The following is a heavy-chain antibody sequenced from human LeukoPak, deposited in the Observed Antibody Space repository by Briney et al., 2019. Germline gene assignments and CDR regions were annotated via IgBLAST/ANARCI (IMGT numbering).Heavy chain of an antibody. CDR2: IRTDGSDK. CDR1: GFTFSSYG. CDR3: ANEWLHVSGSYKANN. D-gene: IGHD3-10*01. J-gene: IGHJ4*02. Sequence: SGGSLRLSCAASGFTFSSYGMHWVRQAPGKGLEWVAFIRTDGSDKYHADSVKGRFTISRDNSKNTLYLQMSSLRTEDTAVYYCANEWLHVSGSYKANNWGQGTLVTVSS. V-gene: IGHV3-30*02.